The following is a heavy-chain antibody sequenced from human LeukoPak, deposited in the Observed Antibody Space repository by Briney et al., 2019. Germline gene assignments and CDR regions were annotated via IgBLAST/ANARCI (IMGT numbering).Heavy chain of an antibody. CDR2: INPNSGGT. CDR1: GYTFTDYY. V-gene: IGHV1-2*04. Sequence: GASVKVSCKASGYTFTDYYMHWVRQAPGQGREWMGWINPNSGGTNYAQKFQGWVTMTRDTSISTAYMELSRLRSDDTAVYYCARDMASDAFDIWGQGTMVTVSS. J-gene: IGHJ3*02. D-gene: IGHD3-10*01. CDR3: ARDMASDAFDI.